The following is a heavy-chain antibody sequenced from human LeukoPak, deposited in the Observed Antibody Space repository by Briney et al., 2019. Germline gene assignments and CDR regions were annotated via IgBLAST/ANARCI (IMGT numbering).Heavy chain of an antibody. CDR1: GGSFSGYY. CDR3: ARRLVGGWFDP. V-gene: IGHV4-34*01. J-gene: IGHJ5*02. CDR2: INHSGST. Sequence: SETLSLTCAVYGGSFSGYYWSWIRQPPGKGLEWIGEINHSGSTNYNPSLKSRVTISVDTSKNQFSLKLSSVTAADTAVYYCARRLVGGWFDPWGQGTLATVSS. D-gene: IGHD2-15*01.